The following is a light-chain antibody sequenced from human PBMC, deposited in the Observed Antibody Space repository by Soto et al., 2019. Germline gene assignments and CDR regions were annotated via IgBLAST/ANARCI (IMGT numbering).Light chain of an antibody. V-gene: IGKV2-28*01. CDR3: MQALQSLT. Sequence: IVMRQSPLCLPVTVGEPGSFSCSSNQSLLHNNGYNYLDWYMQKPGQSPXXLIYLGSNRASGVPDRFSGSASGTDFTLKISRVEAADVGVYYCMQALQSLTFGQGTRLEIK. CDR1: QSLLHNNGYNY. J-gene: IGKJ5*01. CDR2: LGS.